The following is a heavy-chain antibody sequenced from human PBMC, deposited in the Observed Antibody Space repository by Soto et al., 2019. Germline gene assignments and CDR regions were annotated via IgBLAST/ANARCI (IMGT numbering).Heavy chain of an antibody. V-gene: IGHV1-58*01. CDR2: IVVGSGNT. D-gene: IGHD3-9*01. J-gene: IGHJ6*02. CDR3: ARGNDILTGYYSPFYYYYGMDV. CDR1: GFTFTSSA. Sequence: SVKVSCKASGFTFTSSAVQWVRQARGQRLEWIGWIVVGSGNTNYAQKFQERVTITRDMSTSTAYMELSSLRSEDTAVYYCARGNDILTGYYSPFYYYYGMDVWGQGTTVTVSS.